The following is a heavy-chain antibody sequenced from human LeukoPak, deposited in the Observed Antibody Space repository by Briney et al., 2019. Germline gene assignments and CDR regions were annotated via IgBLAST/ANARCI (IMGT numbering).Heavy chain of an antibody. D-gene: IGHD6-19*01. Sequence: ASVKVSCKASVYTFTGYYMHWVRQAPGQGLEWMGWINPNSGGTNYAQKFQGRVTMTRATSISTAYMELSRLRYHDTAVYYCARELVGGWLDYWGQGTLLTVSS. V-gene: IGHV1-2*02. J-gene: IGHJ4*02. CDR3: ARELVGGWLDY. CDR1: VYTFTGYY. CDR2: INPNSGGT.